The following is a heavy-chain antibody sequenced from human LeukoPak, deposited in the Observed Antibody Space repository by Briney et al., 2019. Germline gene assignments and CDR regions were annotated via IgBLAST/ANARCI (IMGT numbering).Heavy chain of an antibody. CDR1: GYSFTSYW. J-gene: IGHJ4*02. Sequence: GESLKISCKGSGYSFTSYWIAWVRQMPGKGLEWMGFIYPDGSDTRYSPSFQGQVTITADKSISTASLQWSSLKASDNAMYYCARQRRSSGWPNDYWGQGTLVTVSS. CDR2: IYPDGSDT. D-gene: IGHD6-19*01. V-gene: IGHV5-51*01. CDR3: ARQRRSSGWPNDY.